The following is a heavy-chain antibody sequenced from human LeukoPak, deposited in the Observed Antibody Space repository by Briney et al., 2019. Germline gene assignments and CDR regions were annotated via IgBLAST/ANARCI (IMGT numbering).Heavy chain of an antibody. CDR1: GGSFSGYY. V-gene: IGHV4-34*01. D-gene: IGHD2-2*01. CDR2: INHSGST. Sequence: SETLSLTCAVYGGSFSGYYWSWIRQPPGKGLEWIGEINHSGSTNYNPSLKSRVTISVDTPKNQFSLKLSSVTAADTAVYYCARGRYYCSSTSCYGPYFDYWGQGTLVTVPS. J-gene: IGHJ4*02. CDR3: ARGRYYCSSTSCYGPYFDY.